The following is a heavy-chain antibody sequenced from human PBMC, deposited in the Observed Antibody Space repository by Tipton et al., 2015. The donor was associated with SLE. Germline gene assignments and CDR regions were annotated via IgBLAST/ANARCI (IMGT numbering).Heavy chain of an antibody. CDR1: GGSISSGDYY. Sequence: TLSLTCTVSGGSISSGDYYWSWIRQPPGKGLEWIGYIYYSGSTYYNPSLKSRVTISVDTSKNQFSLKLSSVTAADTAVYYCARVRLGELGYYFDYWGQGTLVTVSS. D-gene: IGHD3-16*01. CDR3: ARVRLGELGYYFDY. V-gene: IGHV4-30-4*01. J-gene: IGHJ4*02. CDR2: IYYSGST.